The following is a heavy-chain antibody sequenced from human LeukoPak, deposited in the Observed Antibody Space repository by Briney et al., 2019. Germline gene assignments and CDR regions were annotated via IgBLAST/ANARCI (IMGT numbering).Heavy chain of an antibody. CDR2: INHSGST. Sequence: KPSETLSLTCAVYGGSFSGYYWSWIRQPPGKGLEWIGEINHSGSTNYNPSLKSRVTISVDTSKNQFSLKLSSVTAVDTAVYYCARGYSGGSFFDPWGQGTLVTVSS. J-gene: IGHJ5*02. D-gene: IGHD2-15*01. CDR3: ARGYSGGSFFDP. V-gene: IGHV4-34*01. CDR1: GGSFSGYY.